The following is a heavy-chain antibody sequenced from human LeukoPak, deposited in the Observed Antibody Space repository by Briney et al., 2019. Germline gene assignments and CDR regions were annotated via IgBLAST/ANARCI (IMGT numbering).Heavy chain of an antibody. D-gene: IGHD3-10*01. CDR2: ISSSSSTI. CDR1: GFTFSSYS. V-gene: IGHV3-48*04. CDR3: ARDTLLWFGELFYGMDV. J-gene: IGHJ6*02. Sequence: GGSLRLSCAASGFTFSSYSMNWVRQAPGKGLEWVLYISSSSSTIYYADSVKGRFTISRDNAKNSLYLQMNSLRAEDTAVYYCARDTLLWFGELFYGMDVWGQGTTVTVSS.